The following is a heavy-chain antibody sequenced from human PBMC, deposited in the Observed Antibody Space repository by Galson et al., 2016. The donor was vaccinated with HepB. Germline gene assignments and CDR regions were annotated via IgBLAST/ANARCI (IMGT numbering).Heavy chain of an antibody. Sequence: SLRLSCAASGFIFSDYGMHWVRQAPGKGLEWVALISDDEDNKYYGDSVKGRFTIPRDNSKNTLYLQMNSLRAEDTAVYYCARVREQQLLDAFDIWGQGTMVTVSS. CDR2: ISDDEDNK. CDR3: ARVREQQLLDAFDI. CDR1: GFIFSDYG. V-gene: IGHV3-30*03. D-gene: IGHD6-13*01. J-gene: IGHJ3*02.